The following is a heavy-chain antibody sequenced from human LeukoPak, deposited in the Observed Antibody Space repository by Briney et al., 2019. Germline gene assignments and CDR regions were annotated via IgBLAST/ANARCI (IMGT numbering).Heavy chain of an antibody. CDR1: GGTFSSYA. V-gene: IGHV1-69*01. CDR2: IIPIFGTA. CDR3: ARSGFLEWLEFDY. J-gene: IGHJ4*02. Sequence: SVKVSCKASGGTFSSYAISWVRQAPGQGLEWMGGIIPIFGTANYAQKFQGRVTITADESTSTAYMELSSLRSEDTAVYYCARSGFLEWLEFDYWGQGTLVTVSS. D-gene: IGHD3-3*01.